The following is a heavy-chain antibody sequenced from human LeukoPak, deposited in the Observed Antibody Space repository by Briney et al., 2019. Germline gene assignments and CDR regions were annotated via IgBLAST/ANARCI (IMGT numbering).Heavy chain of an antibody. D-gene: IGHD3-16*01. V-gene: IGHV4-59*01. J-gene: IGHJ4*02. CDR2: IYYSGST. CDR3: ARGGWGSNIDY. CDR1: GGSISSYY. Sequence: PSETLSLTCTVSGGSISSYYWSWIRQSPGKGTEWIGYIYYSGSTNYNPSLKSRVTISVDTSKNQFSLKLSSVTAADTAVYYCARGGWGSNIDYWGQGTLVTVSS.